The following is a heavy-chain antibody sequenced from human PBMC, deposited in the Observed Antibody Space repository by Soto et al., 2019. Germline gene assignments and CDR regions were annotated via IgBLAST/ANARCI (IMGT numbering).Heavy chain of an antibody. Sequence: PSETLSLTCTVSGGSISSGDYYWSWIRQPPGKGLEWIGYIYYSGSTYYNPSLKSRVTISVDTSKNQFSLKLSSVTAADTAVYYCARVDTAMATFDYWGQGTLVT. D-gene: IGHD5-18*01. CDR2: IYYSGST. J-gene: IGHJ4*02. CDR3: ARVDTAMATFDY. V-gene: IGHV4-30-4*01. CDR1: GGSISSGDYY.